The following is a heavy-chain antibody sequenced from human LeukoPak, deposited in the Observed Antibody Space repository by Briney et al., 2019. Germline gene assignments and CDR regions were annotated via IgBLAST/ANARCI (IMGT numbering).Heavy chain of an antibody. CDR1: GGSISSYY. CDR3: ARHGAVWGSGSYLFDY. V-gene: IGHV4-59*08. Sequence: SETLSLTCTVSGGSISSYYWSWIRQPPGKGLEWIGYIYYSGSTNYNPSLKSRVTISVDTSKNQFSLKLSSVTAADTAVYYCARHGAVWGSGSYLFDYWGQGTLVTVSS. CDR2: IYYSGST. J-gene: IGHJ4*02. D-gene: IGHD3-10*01.